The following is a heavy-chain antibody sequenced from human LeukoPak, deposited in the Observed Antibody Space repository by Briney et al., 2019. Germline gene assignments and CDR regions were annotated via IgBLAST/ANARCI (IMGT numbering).Heavy chain of an antibody. Sequence: PGGSLRLSRAASGFTFSSYGMHWVRQAPGKGLEWVAFIRYDGSNKYYADSEKGRFTISRDNSKNTLYLQMNSLRAEDTAVYYCAKEDSGRGGYFYYGMDVWGQGTTVTVSS. CDR2: IRYDGSNK. CDR1: GFTFSSYG. D-gene: IGHD3-10*01. J-gene: IGHJ6*02. CDR3: AKEDSGRGGYFYYGMDV. V-gene: IGHV3-30*02.